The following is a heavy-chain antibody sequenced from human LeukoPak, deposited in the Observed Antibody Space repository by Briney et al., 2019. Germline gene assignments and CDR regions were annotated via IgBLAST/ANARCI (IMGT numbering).Heavy chain of an antibody. J-gene: IGHJ4*02. CDR2: IYYSGST. CDR3: ARDSSSGWYYFDY. Sequence: SETLSLTCTVSGGSISSYYWSWIRQPPGKGLEWIGYIYYSGSTNYNPSLKSRVTISVDTSKSQFSLKLSSVTAADTAVYYCARDSSSGWYYFDYWGQGTLVTVSS. V-gene: IGHV4-59*12. D-gene: IGHD6-19*01. CDR1: GGSISSYY.